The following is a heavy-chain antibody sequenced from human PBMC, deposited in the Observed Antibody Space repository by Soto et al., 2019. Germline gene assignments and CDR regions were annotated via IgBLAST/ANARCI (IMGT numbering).Heavy chain of an antibody. CDR2: IIPIFGTA. V-gene: IGHV1-69*01. Sequence: QVQLVQSGAEVKKPGSSVKVSCKASGGTFSSYAISWVRQAPGQGLDWMGGIIPIFGTANYAQKFQGRVTITADESTSTAYMELSSLRSEDTAVYYCARERLTGTTTFYYFYGMDVWGQGTTVTVSS. CDR3: ARERLTGTTTFYYFYGMDV. CDR1: GGTFSSYA. D-gene: IGHD1-7*01. J-gene: IGHJ6*02.